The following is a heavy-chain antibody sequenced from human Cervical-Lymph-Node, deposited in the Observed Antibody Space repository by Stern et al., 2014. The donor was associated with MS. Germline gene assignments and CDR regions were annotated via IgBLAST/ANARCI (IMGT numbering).Heavy chain of an antibody. D-gene: IGHD4-17*01. J-gene: IGHJ4*02. CDR1: GGSISSSGYY. CDR2: IYYSGSS. Sequence: QLQLQESGPGLVKPSQTLSLTCSVSGGSISSSGYYWSWVRQHPGKGLEWIGIIYYSGSSYYKSSLKSRVSISSDTSKNQCSLNLNSVTAADTAIYYCARARGSVTMRVLDYWGQGILVTVSS. V-gene: IGHV4-31*03. CDR3: ARARGSVTMRVLDY.